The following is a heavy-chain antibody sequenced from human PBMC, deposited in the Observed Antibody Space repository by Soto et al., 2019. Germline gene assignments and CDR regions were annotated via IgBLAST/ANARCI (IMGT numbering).Heavy chain of an antibody. CDR2: IYHSGST. CDR3: ARAVVYCSGGSCLYYFDY. D-gene: IGHD2-15*01. V-gene: IGHV4-4*02. CDR1: SGSISSSNW. J-gene: IGHJ4*02. Sequence: QVQLQESGPGLVKPSGTLSLTCAVSSGSISSSNWWSWVRQPPGKGLEWIGEIYHSGSTNYKPSLKSRVTISVDKSKNQFALKLSSVTAADTAVYYCARAVVYCSGGSCLYYFDYWGQGTLVTVSS.